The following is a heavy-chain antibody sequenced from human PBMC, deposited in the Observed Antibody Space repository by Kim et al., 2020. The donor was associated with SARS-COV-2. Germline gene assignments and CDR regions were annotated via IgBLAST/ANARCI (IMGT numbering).Heavy chain of an antibody. V-gene: IGHV1-3*01. D-gene: IGHD5-12*01. CDR2: INAGTGNT. Sequence: ASVKVSCKASGYTFTSYAMHWVRQAPGQRLEWMGWINAGTGNTKYSQKFQGRVTITRDTSASTAYMELSSLRSEDTAVYYCARGLFSGYYALGTFDCWGQ. CDR3: ARGLFSGYYALGTFDC. CDR1: GYTFTSYA. J-gene: IGHJ4*02.